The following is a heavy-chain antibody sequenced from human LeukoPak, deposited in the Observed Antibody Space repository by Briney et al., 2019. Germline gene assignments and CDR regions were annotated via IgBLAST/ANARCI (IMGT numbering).Heavy chain of an antibody. CDR3: AKDKSKGELRGNEFDY. V-gene: IGHV3-23*01. Sequence: PGGSLRLSCAASGFTFTSYVMSWVRQAPGKGLEWVSAISGSGVSTYYADSVKGRFTISRDNSKNTLYLHMNSLRAEDTALYYCAKDKSKGELRGNEFDYWGQGTLVIVSS. J-gene: IGHJ4*02. CDR1: GFTFTSYV. D-gene: IGHD1-7*01. CDR2: ISGSGVST.